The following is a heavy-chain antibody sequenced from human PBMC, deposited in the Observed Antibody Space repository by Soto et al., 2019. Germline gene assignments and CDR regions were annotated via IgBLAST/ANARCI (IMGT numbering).Heavy chain of an antibody. CDR2: INPNSGGT. V-gene: IGHV1-2*04. CDR3: ARGGYWSGGSGYPLLGGMDV. D-gene: IGHD2-15*01. J-gene: IGHJ6*02. Sequence: QVQLVQSGAEVKKPGASVQVSCKASGYTFTGYYMHWVRQAPGQGLEWMGWINPNSGGTNYAQKVQGWVTMTRDKSINTAYMELSRLRSDDTAVYYCARGGYWSGGSGYPLLGGMDVWGQGTTVTVSS. CDR1: GYTFTGYY.